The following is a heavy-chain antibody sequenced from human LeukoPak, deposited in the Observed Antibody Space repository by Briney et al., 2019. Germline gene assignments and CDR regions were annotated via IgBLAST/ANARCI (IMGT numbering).Heavy chain of an antibody. J-gene: IGHJ5*01. Sequence: GGSLRLSCAASGFTVSSNYMSWVRQAPGKGLEWVSVIYSGGSTYYADSVKGRFTISRDNSKNTLYLQMNSLRAENTAVYYCAGITMFRGVITWGQGTLVTVSS. CDR3: AGITMFRGVIT. CDR1: GFTVSSNY. D-gene: IGHD3-10*01. CDR2: IYSGGST. V-gene: IGHV3-53*01.